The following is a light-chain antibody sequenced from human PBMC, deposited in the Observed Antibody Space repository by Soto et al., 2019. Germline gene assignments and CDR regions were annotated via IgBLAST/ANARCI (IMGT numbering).Light chain of an antibody. J-gene: IGKJ1*01. CDR3: QQCYSPPWT. Sequence: DIVMTQSPASLAVSLGERAAIKCKSSQSVLVSSMNENCLGWYQQKPGQPPKLLIYWASTRASGVPDRFSGSGSWTDFTLTITNLQAEDGALYYCQQCYSPPWTFGQETKVEIK. CDR2: WAS. CDR1: QSVLVSSMNENC. V-gene: IGKV4-1*01.